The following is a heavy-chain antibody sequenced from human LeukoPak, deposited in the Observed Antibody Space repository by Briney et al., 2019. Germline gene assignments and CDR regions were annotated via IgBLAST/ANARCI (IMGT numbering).Heavy chain of an antibody. D-gene: IGHD2-2*01. CDR2: ISSNSAYI. V-gene: IGHV3-21*01. CDR1: GFSFSDYA. J-gene: IGHJ6*02. CDR3: ARIFRYQLVDYYALDV. Sequence: GGSLRLSCAASGFSFSDYAMDWVRQAPGKGLEWVSAISSNSAYIYYADSVKGRFTISRDNAKSSVSLQMNSLRDDDTAVYYCARIFRYQLVDYYALDVWGQGTTVTVSS.